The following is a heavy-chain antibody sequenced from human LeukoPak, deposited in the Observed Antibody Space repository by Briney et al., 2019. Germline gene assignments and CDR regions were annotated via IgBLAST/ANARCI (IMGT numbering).Heavy chain of an antibody. D-gene: IGHD2-2*01. CDR1: GGSFSGYY. V-gene: IGHV4-34*01. Sequence: PSETLSLTCAVYGGSFSGYYWSWIRQPPGKGLEWIGEINHSGSTNYNPSLKSRVTISVDTSKNQFSLKLSSVTAADTAVYYCARNGLGFCSSTSCSPLDYWGQGTLVTVSS. J-gene: IGHJ4*02. CDR3: ARNGLGFCSSTSCSPLDY. CDR2: INHSGST.